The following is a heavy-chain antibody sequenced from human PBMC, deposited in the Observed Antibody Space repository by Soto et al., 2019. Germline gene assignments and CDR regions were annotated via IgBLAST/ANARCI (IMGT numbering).Heavy chain of an antibody. D-gene: IGHD3-10*01. CDR2: IDPSDSYT. J-gene: IGHJ5*02. V-gene: IGHV5-10-1*01. CDR3: AVQRGITMVRGVIEPYNWFDP. Sequence: PGESLKISCKGSGYSFTSYWISWVRQMPGKGLEWMGRIDPSDSYTNYSPSFQGHVTISADKSISTAYLQWSSLKASDTAMYYCAVQRGITMVRGVIEPYNWFDPWGKGTRVTVSS. CDR1: GYSFTSYW.